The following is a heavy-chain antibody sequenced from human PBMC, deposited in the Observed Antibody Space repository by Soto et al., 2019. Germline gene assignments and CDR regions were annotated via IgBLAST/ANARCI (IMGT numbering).Heavy chain of an antibody. CDR2: IYNIGST. J-gene: IGHJ5*02. V-gene: IGHV4-30-4*01. Sequence: SETLSLTCTVSGGSVDSGDYRWSWIRQPPGKGLELIGYIYNIGSTYYNPSLKSRVTISVDTSKNQFSLKLSSVTAADTAVYYCVRGPLHITMISFDPWGQGTLVTVSS. CDR1: GGSVDSGDYR. CDR3: VRGPLHITMISFDP. D-gene: IGHD3-22*01.